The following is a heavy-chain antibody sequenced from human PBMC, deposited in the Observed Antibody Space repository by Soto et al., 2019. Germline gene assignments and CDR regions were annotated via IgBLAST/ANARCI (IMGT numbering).Heavy chain of an antibody. CDR2: INPSGGIT. V-gene: IGHV1-46*04. CDR1: GYTFTSFY. Sequence: QMQLVQSGAEVKRPGASVRVSCKSSGYTFTSFYIHWVRQAPGQGLEWMGIINPSGGITNFAQRWQGRVTITRDMSTNTHYTEPSSLKSDDTAVYYWSSSPAFSSSWYGIPPDPSHGMDVWGQGTTVTVS. D-gene: IGHD6-13*01. J-gene: IGHJ6*02. CDR3: SSSPAFSSSWYGIPPDPSHGMDV.